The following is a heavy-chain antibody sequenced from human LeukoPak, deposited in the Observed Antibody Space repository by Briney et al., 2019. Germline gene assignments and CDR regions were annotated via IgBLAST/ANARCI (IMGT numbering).Heavy chain of an antibody. V-gene: IGHV4-61*02. CDR3: ARLPLSCSSTSCYGDNWFDP. D-gene: IGHD2-2*01. Sequence: SETLSLTCTVSGGSISSGSYYWSWIRQPAGKGLEWIGRIYTTGSTNYNPSLKSRVTISVDASKNQFSLKLSSVTAADTAVYYCARLPLSCSSTSCYGDNWFDPWGQGTLITVSS. CDR2: IYTTGST. CDR1: GGSISSGSYY. J-gene: IGHJ5*02.